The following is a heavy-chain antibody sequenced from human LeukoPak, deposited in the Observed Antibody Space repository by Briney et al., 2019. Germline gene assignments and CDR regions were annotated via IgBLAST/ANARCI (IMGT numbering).Heavy chain of an antibody. Sequence: GGSLRLSCAASGFTFSSIWMNWVRQAPGKGLVWVSRINGDGSRTTYADSVKGRFTISRDNTRDTLYLQMNSLRVEDTAVYFCAKRGVVIRAVIIVGFHKEAYYFDYWGQGALVTVSS. D-gene: IGHD3-10*01. CDR3: AKRGVVIRAVIIVGFHKEAYYFDY. CDR1: GFTFSSIW. V-gene: IGHV3-74*03. CDR2: INGDGSRT. J-gene: IGHJ4*02.